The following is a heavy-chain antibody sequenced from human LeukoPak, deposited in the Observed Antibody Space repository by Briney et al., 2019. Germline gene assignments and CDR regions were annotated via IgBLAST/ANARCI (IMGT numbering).Heavy chain of an antibody. J-gene: IGHJ4*02. D-gene: IGHD2-2*01. CDR1: GFPFSSYG. Sequence: GRSLRLSCAASGFPFSSYGMHWVRQAPGKGLEWVAVISYDGSNKYYADSVKGRFTISRDNSKNTLYLQMNSLRAEDTAVYYCAKDRCSSTSCPLDYWGQGTLVTVSS. V-gene: IGHV3-30*18. CDR2: ISYDGSNK. CDR3: AKDRCSSTSCPLDY.